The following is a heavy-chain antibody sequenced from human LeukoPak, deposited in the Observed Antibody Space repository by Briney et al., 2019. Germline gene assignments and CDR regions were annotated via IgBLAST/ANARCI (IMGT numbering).Heavy chain of an antibody. V-gene: IGHV3-23*01. Sequence: GGSLRLSCAASGFTFSSYAMSWVRQAPGKGLEWVSSISRSGGNTYYAGSVRGRFTISRDNSKNTLYLQMNSLRAEDTAVYFCATLNTPFDYWCQGILVTVSS. D-gene: IGHD2-15*01. CDR3: ATLNTPFDY. CDR2: ISRSGGNT. CDR1: GFTFSSYA. J-gene: IGHJ4*02.